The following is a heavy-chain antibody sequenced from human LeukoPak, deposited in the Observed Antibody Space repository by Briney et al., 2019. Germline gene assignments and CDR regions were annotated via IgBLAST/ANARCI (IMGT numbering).Heavy chain of an antibody. V-gene: IGHV3-48*03. D-gene: IGHD4-11*01. CDR2: ISSSDGKDI. CDR1: GFTFSSYE. CDR3: ARRGTDYCTPSSCHPNWFAP. J-gene: IGHJ5*02. Sequence: PGGSLRLSCAASGFTFSSYEMNWVRQAPGKGLEWLSYISSSDGKDIYYADSVKGRFTISRDNVKNSLYLQMNSLRAEDTAVYFWARRGTDYCTPSSCHPNWFAPWGQGTQVTVSS.